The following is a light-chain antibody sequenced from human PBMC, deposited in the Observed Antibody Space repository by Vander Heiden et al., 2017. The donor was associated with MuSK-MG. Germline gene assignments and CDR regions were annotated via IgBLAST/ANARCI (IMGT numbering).Light chain of an antibody. CDR2: GTS. V-gene: IGKV3-20*01. CDR1: RTVGTKF. Sequence: IVLTQTPASLSLSPGASATLSCTASRTVGTKFLAWYQQKPGQAPRLLLFGTSSRATGIPDRFSGSGSGTDFTLTISKLEPEDFAVYYCQQYTGSLPWTFGQGTRVEIK. J-gene: IGKJ1*01. CDR3: QQYTGSLPWT.